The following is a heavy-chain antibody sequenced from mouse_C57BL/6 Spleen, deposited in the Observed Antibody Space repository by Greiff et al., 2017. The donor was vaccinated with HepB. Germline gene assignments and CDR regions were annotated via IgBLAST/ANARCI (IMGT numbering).Heavy chain of an antibody. CDR3: ARRYGSSYWYFDV. D-gene: IGHD1-1*01. J-gene: IGHJ1*03. V-gene: IGHV1-69*01. CDR2: IDPSDSYT. CDR1: GYTFTSYW. Sequence: QVQLQQSGAELVMPGASVKLSCKASGYTFTSYWMHWVKQRPGQGLAWIGEIDPSDSYTNYNQKFKGKSTLTVDKSSSTAYMQLSSLTSEDSAVYYCARRYGSSYWYFDVWGTGTTVTVSS.